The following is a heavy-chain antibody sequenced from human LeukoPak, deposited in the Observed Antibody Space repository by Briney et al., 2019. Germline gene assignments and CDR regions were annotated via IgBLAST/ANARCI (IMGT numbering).Heavy chain of an antibody. V-gene: IGHV3-7*03. D-gene: IGHD1-20*01. CDR1: GFTFSIYW. CDR2: INQDGSQK. J-gene: IGHJ4*02. Sequence: PGGSLRLSCAASGFTFSIYWMSWVRQAPGKGLEWVANINQDGSQKYYVDSVKGRFTISRDNAKNSLYLQMNSLRAEDTAVYYCARSVTGNDPYFDYWGQGTLVTVSS. CDR3: ARSVTGNDPYFDY.